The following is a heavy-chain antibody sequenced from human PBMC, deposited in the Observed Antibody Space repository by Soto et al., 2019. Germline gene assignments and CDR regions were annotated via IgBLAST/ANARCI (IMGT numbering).Heavy chain of an antibody. V-gene: IGHV3-23*01. J-gene: IGHJ4*02. CDR1: GFSLSRYA. D-gene: IGHD3-9*01. CDR2: ISGSGGST. Sequence: GGSLRLSCAASGFSLSRYATSWVRQAPGKGLEWVSSISGSGGSTNYADSVKGRFTISRDDTINTLYLQMNSLRAEDTAVYYCVKDYHYDSLTGYRPFDYWGQGTLVTVSS. CDR3: VKDYHYDSLTGYRPFDY.